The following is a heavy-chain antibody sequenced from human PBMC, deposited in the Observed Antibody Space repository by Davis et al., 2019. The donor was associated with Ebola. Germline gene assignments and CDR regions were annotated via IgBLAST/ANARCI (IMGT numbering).Heavy chain of an antibody. CDR1: GYTFTNYA. V-gene: IGHV1-3*04. Sequence: AASVKVSCKASGYTFTNYAMHWVRQAPGQGLEWMGWINTGNGDTRYSRKFQDRVTITRDTSASTAYMELYSLRSEDTAVYYCARNEDVWGQGTTVTVSS. J-gene: IGHJ6*02. CDR2: INTGNGDT. CDR3: ARNEDV.